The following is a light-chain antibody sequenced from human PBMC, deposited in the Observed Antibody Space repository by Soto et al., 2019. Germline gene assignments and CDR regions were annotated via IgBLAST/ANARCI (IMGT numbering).Light chain of an antibody. CDR1: QSLSGGY. V-gene: IGKV3-20*01. CDR3: QQNGSLPIT. Sequence: ESMLTQYPGTLSLSPGEIAPLSCRAIQSLSGGYLAWFQQKPCQTPRLLIYSASNRATDITDRFSGSGSGTDFTLTISRLEPEDFVVYDCQQNGSLPITCGQGTRLEIK. J-gene: IGKJ5*01. CDR2: SAS.